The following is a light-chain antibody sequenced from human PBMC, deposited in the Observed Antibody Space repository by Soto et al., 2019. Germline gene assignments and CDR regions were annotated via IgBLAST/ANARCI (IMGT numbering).Light chain of an antibody. CDR1: QNINSW. V-gene: IGKV1-5*03. CDR3: HQYHNFPRT. Sequence: DIQMTQSPSTLSASVGDRVTISCRASQNINSWLAWYQPKQGKAPHPLIYKASNLPSGVPSRFRGSGYGTEFNLTVSRLQTDDFATYYCHQYHNFPRTFGQGTKVDIK. J-gene: IGKJ1*01. CDR2: KAS.